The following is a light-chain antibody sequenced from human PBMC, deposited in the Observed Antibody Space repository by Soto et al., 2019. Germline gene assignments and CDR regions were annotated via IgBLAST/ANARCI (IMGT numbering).Light chain of an antibody. CDR2: GAS. Sequence: IVLTQSPGTLSLSPGERATLSCRARQSVSSSYLAWYQQKPGQAPRLLLYGASSRATGIPDRFSGSGSGTDFTLTISRLEPEDFAVYYCQQFGSSSFTFGPGTKVDIK. CDR1: QSVSSSY. CDR3: QQFGSSSFT. V-gene: IGKV3-20*01. J-gene: IGKJ3*01.